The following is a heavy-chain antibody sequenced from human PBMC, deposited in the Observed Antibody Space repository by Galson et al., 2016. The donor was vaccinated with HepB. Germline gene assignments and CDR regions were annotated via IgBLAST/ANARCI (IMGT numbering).Heavy chain of an antibody. V-gene: IGHV3-21*01. CDR2: ISSSSSYI. CDR1: GFTFSSYN. CDR3: ASGEVDYDSRFDY. D-gene: IGHD3-22*01. J-gene: IGHJ4*02. Sequence: LRLSCAASGFTFSSYNINWVRQAPGKGLEWVSSISSSSSYIYYADSVKGRFTISRDNARNSLYLQMNSLRAEDTAVYYCASGEVDYDSRFDYWAREPWSPSPQ.